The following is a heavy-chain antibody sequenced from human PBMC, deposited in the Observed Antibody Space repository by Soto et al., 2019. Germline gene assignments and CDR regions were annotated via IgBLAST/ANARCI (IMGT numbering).Heavy chain of an antibody. V-gene: IGHV1-58*01. J-gene: IGHJ5*02. D-gene: IGHD6-13*01. Sequence: SLKVSCKASTFTSTTSAVQWVRQARGQRLEWIGWIVLGSGNTHYAQKFQERVTITRDMSTSTAYMELSSLRSEDTAVYYCAAGDLQLVRASWGQGTLVTVSS. CDR1: TFTSTTSA. CDR3: AAGDLQLVRAS. CDR2: IVLGSGNT.